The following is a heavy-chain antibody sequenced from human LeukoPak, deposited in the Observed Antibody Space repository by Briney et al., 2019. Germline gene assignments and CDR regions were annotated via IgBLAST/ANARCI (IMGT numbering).Heavy chain of an antibody. V-gene: IGHV3-21*01. Sequence: GGSLRLSCAASGFTFSSYSMNWVRQAPGKGLEWVSSISSSSSYIYYADAVKGRFTISRDNPKNSLYVQMNSLRADDTAVYYCARDNSGSYYYMDVWGKGTTVTVSS. D-gene: IGHD1-26*01. CDR1: GFTFSSYS. CDR2: ISSSSSYI. CDR3: ARDNSGSYYYMDV. J-gene: IGHJ6*03.